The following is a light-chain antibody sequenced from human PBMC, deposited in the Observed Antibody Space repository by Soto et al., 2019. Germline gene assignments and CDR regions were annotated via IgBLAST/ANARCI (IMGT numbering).Light chain of an antibody. CDR3: LQYGSSRT. CDR1: QSVSSSY. Sequence: EIVLTQSPGTLSLSPEERATLSCRASQSVSSSYLAWYQQKPGQAPRLLIYGASSRATGIPDRFSGSGSGTDFTLTISRLEPEDFAVYYCLQYGSSRTFGQGTKVEIK. CDR2: GAS. V-gene: IGKV3-20*01. J-gene: IGKJ1*01.